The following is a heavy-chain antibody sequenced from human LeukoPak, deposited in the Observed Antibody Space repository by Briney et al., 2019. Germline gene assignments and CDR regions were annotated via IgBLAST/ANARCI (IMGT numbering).Heavy chain of an antibody. J-gene: IGHJ4*01. V-gene: IGHV4-31*03. CDR3: AGKDGTSASFDY. CDR1: GAYINSGAQY. D-gene: IGHD5-24*01. Sequence: SETLSLTCTVSGAYINSGAQYWGWIRQHPEKGLEWMGYVYRTGDTYYSPSFQSRIVMSVDTSKNQFSLRLSSVTAADTAVYFCAGKDGTSASFDYWGQGILVTVST. CDR2: VYRTGDT.